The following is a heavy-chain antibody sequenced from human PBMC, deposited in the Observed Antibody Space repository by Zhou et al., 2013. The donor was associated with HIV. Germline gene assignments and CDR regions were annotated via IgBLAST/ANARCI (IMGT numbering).Heavy chain of an antibody. D-gene: IGHD3-9*01. Sequence: QVQLVQSGAEVKKPGASVKVSCKASGYTFTSYYMHWVRQAPGQGLEWMGIINPSGGSTSYAQKFQGRVTMTRDTSTSTVYMELSSLRSEDTAVYYCARDHTPPIDDILTGYLLDYWGQGTLVTVSS. J-gene: IGHJ4*02. V-gene: IGHV1-46*01. CDR2: INPSGGST. CDR1: GYTFTSYY. CDR3: ARDHTPPIDDILTGYLLDY.